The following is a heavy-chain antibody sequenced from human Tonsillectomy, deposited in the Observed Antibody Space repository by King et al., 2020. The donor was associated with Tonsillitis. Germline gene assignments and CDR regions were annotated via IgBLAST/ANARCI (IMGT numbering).Heavy chain of an antibody. CDR1: GFAFRSYG. Sequence: VQLVESGGGVVQPGTSLRLSCVSSGFAFRSYGMHWVRQAPGRGLEWVAVISYDATRENYADSAKGRFTISRDNSKNTLYLQMNSLRAEDTAVYYCASERLYSSYWGIDYWGQGSLVTVSS. J-gene: IGHJ4*02. CDR3: ASERLYSSYWGIDY. CDR2: ISYDATRE. D-gene: IGHD6-19*01. V-gene: IGHV3-33*05.